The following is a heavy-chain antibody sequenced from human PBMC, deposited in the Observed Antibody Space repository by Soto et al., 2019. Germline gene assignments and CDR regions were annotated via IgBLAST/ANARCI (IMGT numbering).Heavy chain of an antibody. V-gene: IGHV1-69*01. CDR1: GGSDGTYS. CDR2: IIPITATT. D-gene: IGHD6-19*01. J-gene: IGHJ5*02. CDR3: ASRAMAVTWFAP. Sequence: QVQLVQSGAEVRKPGSSVKVSCKVSGGSDGTYSITWVRQAPGRGLEWMGGIIPITATTNYAQRFQGRVTLSADESTGTAYLGLTSLQVEDTAVYYCASRAMAVTWFAPWGQGTLVTVSS.